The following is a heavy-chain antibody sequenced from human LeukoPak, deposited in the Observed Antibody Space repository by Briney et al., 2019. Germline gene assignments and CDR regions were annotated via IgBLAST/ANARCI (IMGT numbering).Heavy chain of an antibody. D-gene: IGHD3-22*01. J-gene: IGHJ4*02. Sequence: GGSLRLSCSASGFTFSIYAVHWVRQAPGKGLEYVSAISSNGGSTYYADSVKGRFTISRDNSKNTLYLQMSSLRAEDTAVYYCVKDDSYYYDSGSYPQWGQGTLVTVSS. CDR1: GFTFSIYA. V-gene: IGHV3-64D*09. CDR2: ISSNGGST. CDR3: VKDDSYYYDSGSYPQ.